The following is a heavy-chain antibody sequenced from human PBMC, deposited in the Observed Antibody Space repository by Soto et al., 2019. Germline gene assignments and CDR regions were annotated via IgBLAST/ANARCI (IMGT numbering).Heavy chain of an antibody. CDR1: GYSFSTFW. Sequence: PGESLKISCKGSGYSFSTFWIGWVRQMPGKGLECMGIIYPGDSNPRYSPSFQGQVTISADRSISTAYLQWGSLKASDTAMYYCARLISTGYQEKYFDYWGQGTLVTVSS. V-gene: IGHV5-51*01. CDR2: IYPGDSNP. CDR3: ARLISTGYQEKYFDY. D-gene: IGHD3-22*01. J-gene: IGHJ4*02.